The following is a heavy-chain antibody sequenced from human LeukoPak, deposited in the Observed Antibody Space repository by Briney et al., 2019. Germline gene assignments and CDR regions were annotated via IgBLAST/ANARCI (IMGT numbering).Heavy chain of an antibody. V-gene: IGHV4-39*07. J-gene: IGHJ6*03. Sequence: KTSQTLSLTCTVSGGSISSGSYYWSWIRQPPGKGLEWIGEINHSGSTNYNPSLKSRVTISVDTSKNQFSLKLSSVTAADTAVYYCARVGVGYYYYMDVWGKGTTVTVSS. CDR2: INHSGST. CDR3: ARVGVGYYYYMDV. CDR1: GGSISSGSYY. D-gene: IGHD2-2*01.